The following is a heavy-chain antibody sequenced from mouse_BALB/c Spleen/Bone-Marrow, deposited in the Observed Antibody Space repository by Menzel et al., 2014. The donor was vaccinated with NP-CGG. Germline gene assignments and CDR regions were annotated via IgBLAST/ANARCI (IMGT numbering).Heavy chain of an antibody. V-gene: IGHV1-9*01. CDR3: ARRGISWFAY. J-gene: IGHJ3*01. CDR2: ILPGSVST. Sequence: QVQLKDSGAELMKPGASVKISCKATGYTFSSYWIEWVKQRPGHGLEWIGEILPGSVSTNYNEKFKGKATFTADTSSNTAYMQLSSLTSEDSAVYYCARRGISWFAYWGQGTLVTVSA. CDR1: GYTFSSYW.